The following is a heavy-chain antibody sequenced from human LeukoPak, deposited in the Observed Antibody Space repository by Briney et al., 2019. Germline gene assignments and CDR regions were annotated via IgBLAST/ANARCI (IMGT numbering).Heavy chain of an antibody. Sequence: GGSLRLSCAASGFTFSNYAMRWVRQAPGKGLEWVSSVTGGGTGTYYTDSVKGRFTISRDNSKNTLFLQKNSLRAEDTAIYYCARLHPYCTTTPCQNSYYSAMDVWGQGTTVTVSS. V-gene: IGHV3-23*01. CDR3: ARLHPYCTTTPCQNSYYSAMDV. D-gene: IGHD2-8*01. CDR1: GFTFSNYA. CDR2: VTGGGTGT. J-gene: IGHJ6*02.